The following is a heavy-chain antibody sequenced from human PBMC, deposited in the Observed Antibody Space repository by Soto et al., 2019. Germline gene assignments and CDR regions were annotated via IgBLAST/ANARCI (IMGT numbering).Heavy chain of an antibody. Sequence: QLQLQESGPGLVKPSETLSLTCTVSAGSITSDTYYWGWIRQPPEKGLEWIASISYSGSTYYNPTLKRRPTISVDTSKSQFSLKLSSVTAADTAVYYCVRFWPPPDYATLTGYTDAFDYWGQGTLVTVSS. CDR1: AGSITSDTYY. V-gene: IGHV4-39*01. J-gene: IGHJ4*02. D-gene: IGHD3-9*01. CDR3: VRFWPPPDYATLTGYTDAFDY. CDR2: ISYSGST.